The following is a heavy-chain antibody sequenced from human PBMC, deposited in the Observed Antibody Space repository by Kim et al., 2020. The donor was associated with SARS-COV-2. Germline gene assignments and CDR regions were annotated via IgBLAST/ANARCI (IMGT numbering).Heavy chain of an antibody. D-gene: IGHD3-10*01. J-gene: IGHJ4*02. CDR2: IYPGDSDT. CDR1: GYNFPSYW. V-gene: IGHV5-51*01. Sequence: ESLKISCKGSGYNFPSYWIGWVRQMPGKGLEWLGIIYPGDSDTRYNPSFQGQVTISADKSTTTAYLQLSSLQASDTAMYYCANSAGPFDYYFAFLCQGT. CDR3: ANSAGPFDYYFAF.